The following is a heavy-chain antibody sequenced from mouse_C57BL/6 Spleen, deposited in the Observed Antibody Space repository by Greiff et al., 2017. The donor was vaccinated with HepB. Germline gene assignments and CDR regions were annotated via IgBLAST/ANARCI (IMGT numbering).Heavy chain of an antibody. CDR1: GFNIKDYY. Sequence: EVQLQQSGAELVKPGASVKLSCTASGFNIKDYYMHWVKQRTEQGLEWIGRIDPEDGETKYAPKFKGKATITADTSSNTAYLQLSSLTSEDTAVYYCALYYGNSPYYFDYWGQGTTLTVSS. J-gene: IGHJ2*01. CDR2: IDPEDGET. D-gene: IGHD1-1*01. V-gene: IGHV14-2*01. CDR3: ALYYGNSPYYFDY.